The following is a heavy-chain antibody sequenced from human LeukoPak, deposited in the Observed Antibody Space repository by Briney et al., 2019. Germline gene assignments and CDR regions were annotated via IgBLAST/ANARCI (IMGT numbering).Heavy chain of an antibody. CDR2: ITGSGGST. V-gene: IGHV3-23*01. J-gene: IGHJ4*02. Sequence: GGSLRLSCAASGFTFSSYAMSWVRQAPGQGLEWVSAITGSGGSTYYADSVKGRFTISRDNSKNTLYLQMNSLRAEDTAVYYCARDPGQLLPVYYFDYWGQGTLVTVSS. CDR1: GFTFSSYA. D-gene: IGHD2-2*01. CDR3: ARDPGQLLPVYYFDY.